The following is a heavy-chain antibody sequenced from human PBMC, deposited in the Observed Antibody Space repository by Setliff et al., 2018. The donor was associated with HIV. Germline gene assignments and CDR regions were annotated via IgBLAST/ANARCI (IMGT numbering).Heavy chain of an antibody. V-gene: IGHV4-39*01. CDR3: AKGPGYSSSWYYFNY. D-gene: IGHD6-13*01. J-gene: IGHJ4*02. Sequence: SETLSLTCTVSGGSISSSSYYWGWIRQPPGKGLEWIGSIYYSGSIYYNPSLKSRFTISRDNSKNTLYLQMNSLRAEDTAVYYCAKGPGYSSSWYYFNYWGQGTLVTVSS. CDR1: GGSISSSSYY. CDR2: IYYSGSI.